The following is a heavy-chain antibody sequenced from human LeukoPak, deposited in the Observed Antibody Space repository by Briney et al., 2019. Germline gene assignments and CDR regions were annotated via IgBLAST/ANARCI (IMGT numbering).Heavy chain of an antibody. CDR2: IYYRSKWYA. Sequence: SQTLSLTCAISGDSVSGNRATWNWLRQSPSRGLEWLGRIYYRSKWYADYAVSVKGRITINPDTSKNQFSLKLSSVTAADTAVYYCARAKPWSGYSSSWYENWGQGTLVTVSS. CDR1: GDSVSGNRAT. D-gene: IGHD6-13*01. V-gene: IGHV6-1*01. J-gene: IGHJ4*02. CDR3: ARAKPWSGYSSSWYEN.